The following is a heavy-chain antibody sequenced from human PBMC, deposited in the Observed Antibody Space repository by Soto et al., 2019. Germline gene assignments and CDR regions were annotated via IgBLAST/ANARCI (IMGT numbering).Heavy chain of an antibody. Sequence: QVQLVQSGPEVKKPGASVKVSCKTSGYTFTSYAVHWVRQAPGHRLEWMGYINTVNENTRYSQKFQGSVTISRDISASTAYMELSSLKSEDTAVYYCARGSSWSYFDYWGQGTLVTVSS. D-gene: IGHD6-19*01. CDR3: ARGSSWSYFDY. J-gene: IGHJ4*02. CDR2: INTVNENT. CDR1: GYTFTSYA. V-gene: IGHV1-3*04.